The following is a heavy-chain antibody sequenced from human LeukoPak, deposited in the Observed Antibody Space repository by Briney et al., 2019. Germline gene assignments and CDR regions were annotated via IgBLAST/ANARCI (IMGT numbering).Heavy chain of an antibody. CDR3: VKAAGSWFGYFDY. J-gene: IGHJ4*02. CDR2: ISGDGVNT. V-gene: IGHV3-64D*06. D-gene: IGHD6-13*01. Sequence: GGSLRLSCSASGFTFSYYAIHWVRQAPGKGPEHISTISGDGVNTDYADSVKGRFTISRDNSKSTVYLQVSTLRPEDTAVYYCVKAAGSWFGYFDYWGQGTLVTVSS. CDR1: GFTFSYYA.